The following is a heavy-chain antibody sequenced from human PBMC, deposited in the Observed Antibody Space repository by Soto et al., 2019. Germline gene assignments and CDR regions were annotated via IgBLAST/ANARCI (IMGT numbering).Heavy chain of an antibody. V-gene: IGHV3-49*04. Sequence: PGGSLRLSCAASGFTFSSYAMTWVRQAPGKGLEWVGIVRNIAYGETTEYATSVRGRFIVSRDNSKSIAYLQMNSLTSEDTAVYYCARYTYTSRYSYYGMDVWGQGTTVTVSS. CDR3: ARYTYTSRYSYYGMDV. CDR1: GFTFSSYA. D-gene: IGHD6-13*01. CDR2: VRNIAYGETT. J-gene: IGHJ6*02.